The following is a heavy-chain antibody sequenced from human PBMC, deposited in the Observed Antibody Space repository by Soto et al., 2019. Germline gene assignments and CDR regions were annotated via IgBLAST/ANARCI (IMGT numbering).Heavy chain of an antibody. CDR1: GFTFSTYG. CDR2: ISFDGSKS. CDR3: ARDSDSGRYSFLLEY. J-gene: IGHJ4*02. D-gene: IGHD1-26*01. Sequence: QEQLVESGGGVVQPGRSLRLSCVVSGFTFSTYGMHWVRQAPGKGLEWVAVISFDGSKSYYADSVKGRFTISRDNSKSTLYLQMSSLRAEDAAMYYCARDSDSGRYSFLLEYWGQGTLVTVSS. V-gene: IGHV3-30*03.